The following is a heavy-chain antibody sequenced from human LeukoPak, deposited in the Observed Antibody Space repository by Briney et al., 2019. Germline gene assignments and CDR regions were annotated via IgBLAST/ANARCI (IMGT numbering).Heavy chain of an antibody. Sequence: SETLSLTCAVYGGSFSGYYWSWIRRPPGKGLEWIGEINHSGSTYHNPSLKSRVTISVDTSKNQFSLKVSSVTAADTAVYYCARGAWISYVGTTHIDYWGQGTLVTVSS. CDR2: INHSGST. D-gene: IGHD2/OR15-2a*01. CDR3: ARGAWISYVGTTHIDY. J-gene: IGHJ4*02. V-gene: IGHV4-34*01. CDR1: GGSFSGYY.